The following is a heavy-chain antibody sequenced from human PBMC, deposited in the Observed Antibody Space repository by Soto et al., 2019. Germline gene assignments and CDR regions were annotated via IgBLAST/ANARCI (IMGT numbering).Heavy chain of an antibody. D-gene: IGHD2-15*01. CDR1: GFTLTTYD. CDR2: LSYAGDT. J-gene: IGHJ6*03. Sequence: GGSLRLSCAASGFTLTTYDMHWVRQATGKGLEWVATLSYAGDTYYPGSMKGRFTVSRESAKSSLYLQMNSLTAGDTAVYYCAKGHYSASGYYYMDVWGKGTTVPVSS. CDR3: AKGHYSASGYYYMDV. V-gene: IGHV3-13*01.